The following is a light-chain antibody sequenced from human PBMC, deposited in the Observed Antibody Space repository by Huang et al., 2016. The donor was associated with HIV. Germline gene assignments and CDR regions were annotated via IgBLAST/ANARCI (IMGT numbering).Light chain of an antibody. CDR3: QQRSNWPRT. J-gene: IGKJ1*01. CDR1: PSVSSY. Sequence: EIVLTQSPATLSLSPGERATLSCRASPSVSSYLAWYQQKPGQAHRLLIYDASNRATGIPARFSGRGSGTDFTLIISSLEPEDFAVYHCQQRSNWPRTFGQGTKVEIK. V-gene: IGKV3-11*01. CDR2: DAS.